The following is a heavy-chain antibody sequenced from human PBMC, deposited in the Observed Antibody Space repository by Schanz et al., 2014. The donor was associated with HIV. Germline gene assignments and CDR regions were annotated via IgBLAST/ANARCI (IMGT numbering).Heavy chain of an antibody. CDR2: ISSGNSYI. D-gene: IGHD2-21*02. CDR3: ARDRMTANWKNDIDV. V-gene: IGHV3-21*01. CDR1: GLPFSTYA. J-gene: IGHJ6*02. Sequence: EVQLLESGGGLVQPGGSLRLSCTASGLPFSTYAMSWVRQAPGKGLEWVSSISSGNSYIYYADSVKGRFTISRDDAKSSLFLQMNSLRAEDTAVYYCARDRMTANWKNDIDVWGQGTPVTVSS.